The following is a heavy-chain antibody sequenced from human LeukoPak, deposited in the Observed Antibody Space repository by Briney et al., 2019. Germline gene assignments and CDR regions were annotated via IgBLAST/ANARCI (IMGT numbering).Heavy chain of an antibody. V-gene: IGHV3-48*01. CDR2: ISSSSSTI. D-gene: IGHD1-26*01. J-gene: IGHJ4*02. CDR3: ARDIVGGGSYGTTFDY. CDR1: GFTFCSYS. Sequence: PGGSLRLSCAASGFTFCSYSMNWVRAAPGMGVEWVLYISSSSSTIYYANSVKGRFTISRDNAKNSLYLQMNSLRAEDTAVYYCARDIVGGGSYGTTFDYWGQGTLVTVSS.